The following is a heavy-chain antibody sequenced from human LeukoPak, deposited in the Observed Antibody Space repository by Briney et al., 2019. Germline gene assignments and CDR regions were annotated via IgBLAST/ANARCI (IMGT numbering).Heavy chain of an antibody. J-gene: IGHJ5*02. D-gene: IGHD3-3*01. Sequence: SVKVSCKASGGTFSSYAISWVRQAPGQGLEWMGRTIPILGIANYAQKFQGRVTITADKSTSTAYMELSSLRSEDTAVYYCARETHYDFWSGYYDAKNWFDPWGQGTLVTVSS. CDR2: TIPILGIA. CDR1: GGTFSSYA. CDR3: ARETHYDFWSGYYDAKNWFDP. V-gene: IGHV1-69*04.